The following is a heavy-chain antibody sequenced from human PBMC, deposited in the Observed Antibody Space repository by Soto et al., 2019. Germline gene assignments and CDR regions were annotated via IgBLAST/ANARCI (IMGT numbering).Heavy chain of an antibody. CDR3: ANAREQLGGGFDY. J-gene: IGHJ4*02. CDR1: GFTFSSYA. Sequence: GGSLRLSCAASGFTFSSYAMSWVRQAPGKGLEWVSAISGSGGSTYYADSVKGRFTISRDNSKNTLYLQMNSLRAEDTAVYYCANAREQLGGGFDYWGQGTLVTVSS. CDR2: ISGSGGST. D-gene: IGHD6-6*01. V-gene: IGHV3-23*01.